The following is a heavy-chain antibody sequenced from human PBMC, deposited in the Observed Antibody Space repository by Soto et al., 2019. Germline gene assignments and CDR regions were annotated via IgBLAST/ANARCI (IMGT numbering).Heavy chain of an antibody. V-gene: IGHV3-33*01. CDR3: ERRQISPPRREAAPASGGMDV. D-gene: IGHD6-13*01. Sequence: GGSLRLSCAASGFNFNNYGMHWVRQAPGKGLEWVAVIWNDGNGYYYANSVKGRFTISRDNSKNTLYLQMSSLRAEDTAVYYCERRQISPPRREAAPASGGMDVWGQGTTVTVSS. CDR1: GFNFNNYG. CDR2: IWNDGNGY. J-gene: IGHJ6*02.